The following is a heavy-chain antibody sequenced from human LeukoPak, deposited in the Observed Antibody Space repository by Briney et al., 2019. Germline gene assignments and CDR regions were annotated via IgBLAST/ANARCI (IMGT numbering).Heavy chain of an antibody. V-gene: IGHV4-59*01. D-gene: IGHD1-26*01. J-gene: IGHJ1*01. Sequence: PSETLSLTCTVSGGSISSYYWSWIRQPPGKGLEWIGYIYYTGSTNYNPSLKSRVTISVDTSKNQFSLKLSSVTAADTAVYYCVRAGSYHGNFQHWGQGTLVTVSS. CDR2: IYYTGST. CDR1: GGSISSYY. CDR3: VRAGSYHGNFQH.